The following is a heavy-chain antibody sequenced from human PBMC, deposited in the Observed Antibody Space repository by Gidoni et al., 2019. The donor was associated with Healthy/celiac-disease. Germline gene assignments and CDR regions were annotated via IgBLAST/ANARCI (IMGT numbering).Heavy chain of an antibody. CDR2: IIGSGGST. D-gene: IGHD4-17*01. J-gene: IGHJ4*02. Sequence: EVQLLESGGGLVQPGGSLRLSCAASGFTFGSYAMSWVRQAPGKGLEWVSVIIGSGGSTYYAASVKGRFTISRDNSKNTLYLQMSSLRAEDTAVYYCATEDYGDYVFFDYWGQGTLVTVSS. CDR3: ATEDYGDYVFFDY. CDR1: GFTFGSYA. V-gene: IGHV3-23*01.